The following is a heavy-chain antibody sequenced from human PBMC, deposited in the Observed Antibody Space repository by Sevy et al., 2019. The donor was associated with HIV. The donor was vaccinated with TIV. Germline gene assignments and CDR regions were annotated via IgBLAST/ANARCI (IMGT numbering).Heavy chain of an antibody. Sequence: AGSLRLSCATSGFSFSDYYMSWIRQAPGKALEWISYIGSGGRIIYYADSVKGRFTISRDNTNNSLYLRMNSRRAEDTAVYYCAKYAGDFPHFDYWGQGTLVTVSS. CDR3: AKYAGDFPHFDY. CDR2: IGSGGRII. CDR1: GFSFSDYY. J-gene: IGHJ4*02. V-gene: IGHV3-11*01. D-gene: IGHD7-27*01.